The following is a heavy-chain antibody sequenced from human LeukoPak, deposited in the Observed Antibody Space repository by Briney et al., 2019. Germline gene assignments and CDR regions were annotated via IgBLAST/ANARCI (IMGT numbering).Heavy chain of an antibody. J-gene: IGHJ3*02. CDR1: GFTFSSYG. V-gene: IGHV3-30*02. D-gene: IGHD3-22*01. CDR2: IRYDGSNK. CDR3: AKDSWRTAYYYDSSGGDI. Sequence: GGSLRLSCAASGFTFSSYGMHWVRQAPGKGLEWVAFIRYDGSNKYYADSVKGRFTISRDNSKNTLYLQMNSLRAEDTAVYYCAKDSWRTAYYYDSSGGDIWGQGTMVTVSS.